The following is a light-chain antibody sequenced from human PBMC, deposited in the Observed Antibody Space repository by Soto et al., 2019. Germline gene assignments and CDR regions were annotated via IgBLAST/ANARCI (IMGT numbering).Light chain of an antibody. CDR2: DST. J-gene: IGLJ2*01. V-gene: IGLV3-21*02. CDR1: NIGTKT. Sequence: SYELTQPPSVSVAPGQTATITCGGDNIGTKTVLWYQQKTGQAPVLVVSDSTGRPSWIPERFSASNSGNTATLTISRVEAGDEADYYCQLWESTSDQVVFGGGTKLTVL. CDR3: QLWESTSDQVV.